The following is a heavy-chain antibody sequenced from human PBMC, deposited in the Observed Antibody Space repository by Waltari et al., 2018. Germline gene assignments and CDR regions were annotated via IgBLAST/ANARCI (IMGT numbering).Heavy chain of an antibody. Sequence: EVQLVESGGGLVQPGGSLSLPCAASGFTCSSYWMHWVRQAPGKGLVWVSRINSDGSSTSYADSVKGRFTISRDNAKNTLYLQMNSLRAEDTAVYYCARTGGLDVYFDYWGQGTLVTVSS. V-gene: IGHV3-74*01. CDR1: GFTCSSYW. CDR3: ARTGGLDVYFDY. J-gene: IGHJ4*02. CDR2: INSDGSST.